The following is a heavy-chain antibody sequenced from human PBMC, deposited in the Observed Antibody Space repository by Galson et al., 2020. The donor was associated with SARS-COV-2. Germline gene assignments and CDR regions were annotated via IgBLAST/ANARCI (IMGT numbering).Heavy chain of an antibody. V-gene: IGHV3-7*01. CDR1: GFTFSSYW. CDR3: SREALTIFGVDYYYYGMDV. D-gene: IGHD3-3*01. J-gene: IGHJ6*02. Sequence: GGSLRLSCAASGFTFSSYWMSWVRQAPGKRLEWVANIKQDGSEKYYVDSVKGRFTIASDNAKNSMYLQMNSLRAEDTAVYYCSREALTIFGVDYYYYGMDVWGQGTTVTVSS. CDR2: IKQDGSEK.